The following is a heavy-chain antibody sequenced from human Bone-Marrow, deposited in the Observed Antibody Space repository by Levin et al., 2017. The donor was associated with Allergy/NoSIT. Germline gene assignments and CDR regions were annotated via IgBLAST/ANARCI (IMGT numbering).Heavy chain of an antibody. V-gene: IGHV4-39*07. CDR2: VYYSGTT. Sequence: MASETLSLTCTVSGGSINSNSYYWAWIRQPPGKGLEWIGSVYYSGTTYYNPSLKSRVTISIDTSKNQFSLKLSSVTAADTAVYFCARDPCISTNCYTYYYGIDVWGQGTTVTVSS. D-gene: IGHD2-2*02. J-gene: IGHJ6*02. CDR3: ARDPCISTNCYTYYYGIDV. CDR1: GGSINSNSYY.